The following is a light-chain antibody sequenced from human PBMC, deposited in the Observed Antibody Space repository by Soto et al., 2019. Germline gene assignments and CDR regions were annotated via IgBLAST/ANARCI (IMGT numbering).Light chain of an antibody. CDR2: DAS. CDR1: QHVSTY. Sequence: EILLTQSPATLSLSPGEGATLSCRASQHVSTYVAWYQQKPGHAPRLLIFDASNRATGVPARFSGSGSGTDFTLTISNLESGDSGIYYCQQRGDLIVTFGGGTKVEI. V-gene: IGKV3-11*01. CDR3: QQRGDLIVT. J-gene: IGKJ4*01.